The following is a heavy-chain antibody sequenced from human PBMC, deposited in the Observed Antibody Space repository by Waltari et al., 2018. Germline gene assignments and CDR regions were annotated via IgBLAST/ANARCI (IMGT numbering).Heavy chain of an antibody. J-gene: IGHJ4*02. CDR2: IKQDGSEK. Sequence: EVQMVESGGGLVQPGGSLRLSCAASGFTFRNYWMSWARQAPGKGPEWVANIKQDGSEKYYVDSVKGRFTISRDNAKNSLYLQMNSLRVEDTAVYYCARGSSWFYNWGQGTPVTVSS. V-gene: IGHV3-7*03. D-gene: IGHD6-13*01. CDR1: GFTFRNYW. CDR3: ARGSSWFYN.